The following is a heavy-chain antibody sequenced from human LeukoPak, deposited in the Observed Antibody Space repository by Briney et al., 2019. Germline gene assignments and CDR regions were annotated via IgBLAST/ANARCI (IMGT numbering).Heavy chain of an antibody. J-gene: IGHJ6*03. CDR2: IIPIFGTA. D-gene: IGHD5-18*01. Sequence: SVKVSCKASGGTFSSYAISWVRQAPGQGLEWMGGIIPIFGTANYAQKFQGRVTITADKSTSTAYMELSSLRSEDTAVYYCARTTEGGYIGYFYYYYMDVWGKGTTVTISS. V-gene: IGHV1-69*06. CDR1: GGTFSSYA. CDR3: ARTTEGGYIGYFYYYYMDV.